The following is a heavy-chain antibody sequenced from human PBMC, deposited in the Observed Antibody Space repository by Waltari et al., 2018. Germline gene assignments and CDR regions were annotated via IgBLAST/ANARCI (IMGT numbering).Heavy chain of an antibody. CDR2: ISSSSSTI. V-gene: IGHV3-48*01. Sequence: EVQLVESGGGLVQPGGSLRLSCAASGFTFSSYSMNWVRQAPGKGLEWVSYISSSSSTIYYADSVKGRFTISRDNAKNSLYLQMNSLRAEDTAVYYCARGESIAAAGTIDYWGQGTLVTVSS. CDR3: ARGESIAAAGTIDY. CDR1: GFTFSSYS. D-gene: IGHD6-13*01. J-gene: IGHJ4*02.